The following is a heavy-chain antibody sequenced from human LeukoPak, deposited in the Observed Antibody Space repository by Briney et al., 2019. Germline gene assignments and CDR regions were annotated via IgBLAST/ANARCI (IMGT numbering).Heavy chain of an antibody. J-gene: IGHJ4*02. CDR1: GYTFTSYY. Sequence: ASVKVSCKASGYTFTSYYMHWVRQAPGQGLEWMGIISPNSGSTTYAQKFQDRVTMTRDTSTSTVYMEVSSLRSADAAVYYCARATGSAVAVAGTFDYWGQGTLVTVSS. CDR2: ISPNSGST. D-gene: IGHD6-19*01. CDR3: ARATGSAVAVAGTFDY. V-gene: IGHV1-46*01.